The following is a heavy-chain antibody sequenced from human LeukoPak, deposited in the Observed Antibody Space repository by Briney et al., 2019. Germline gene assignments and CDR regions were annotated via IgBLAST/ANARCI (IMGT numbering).Heavy chain of an antibody. D-gene: IGHD2-2*02. J-gene: IGHJ3*02. Sequence: SETLSLTCTVSGGSISSYYWSWIRQPAGKGLEWIGRIYTSGSTNYSPSLKSRVTMSVDTSKNQFSLKLSSVTAADTAVYYCARERYCSSTSCYIGRAFDIWGQGTMVTVSS. V-gene: IGHV4-4*07. CDR2: IYTSGST. CDR3: ARERYCSSTSCYIGRAFDI. CDR1: GGSISSYY.